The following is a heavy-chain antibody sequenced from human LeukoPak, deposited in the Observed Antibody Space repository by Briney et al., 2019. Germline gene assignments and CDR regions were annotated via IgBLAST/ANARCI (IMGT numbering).Heavy chain of an antibody. V-gene: IGHV3-33*06. D-gene: IGHD6-19*01. Sequence: GGSLTLSCAASGFTFSNYGMHWVRQAPAKGLEWVAVIWYDGSNKYYADSVKGRFTISRDNSKNTLYLQMISLRAEDTAVYYCAKSMAGYLPSCDYWGPGTLVTVSS. CDR2: IWYDGSNK. J-gene: IGHJ4*02. CDR3: AKSMAGYLPSCDY. CDR1: GFTFSNYG.